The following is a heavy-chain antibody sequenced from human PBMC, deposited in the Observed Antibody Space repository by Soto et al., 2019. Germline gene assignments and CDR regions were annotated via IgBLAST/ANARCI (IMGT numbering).Heavy chain of an antibody. Sequence: GASVKVSCKASGYTFAIYGISWVRQAPGQGLEWMGWISAYNGNTNYAQKLQGRVTMTTDTSTSTAYMELRSLRSDDTAVYYCARVPSGYYDFWSGYYFFDYWGQGTLVTVSS. CDR2: ISAYNGNT. D-gene: IGHD3-3*01. V-gene: IGHV1-18*01. J-gene: IGHJ4*02. CDR1: GYTFAIYG. CDR3: ARVPSGYYDFWSGYYFFDY.